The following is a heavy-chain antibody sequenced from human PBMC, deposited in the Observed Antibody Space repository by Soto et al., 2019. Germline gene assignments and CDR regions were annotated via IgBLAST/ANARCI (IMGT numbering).Heavy chain of an antibody. V-gene: IGHV1-46*01. Sequence: GQGLEWMGXXXXXXGSTSYAQKFQGRVTMTRDTSTSTVYMELSSLRSEDTAVYYCAREQFIAVAGHFDYWGQGTLVTVSS. D-gene: IGHD6-19*01. CDR3: AREQFIAVAGHFDY. J-gene: IGHJ4*02. CDR2: XXXXXGST.